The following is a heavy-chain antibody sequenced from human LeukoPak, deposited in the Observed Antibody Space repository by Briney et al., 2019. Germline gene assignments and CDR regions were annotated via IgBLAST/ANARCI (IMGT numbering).Heavy chain of an antibody. V-gene: IGHV3-23*01. CDR1: GFTFSSYA. Sequence: GGSLRLSCAASGFTFSSYAMSWVRQAPGKGLEWVSGISGSGGSTYYADSVKGWFTISRDNSKKTLYLQMNSLRGEDTAVYYCAKVGYYYDSSGNDAFDIWGQGTMVTVSS. CDR3: AKVGYYYDSSGNDAFDI. J-gene: IGHJ3*02. CDR2: ISGSGGST. D-gene: IGHD3-22*01.